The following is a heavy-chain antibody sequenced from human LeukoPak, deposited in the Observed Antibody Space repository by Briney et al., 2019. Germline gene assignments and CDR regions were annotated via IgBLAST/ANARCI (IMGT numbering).Heavy chain of an antibody. V-gene: IGHV1-69*04. CDR2: IIPILGIA. CDR1: GGTFSSYA. D-gene: IGHD3-22*01. CDR3: ARVRYYDSSGCRPPLTG. J-gene: IGHJ4*02. Sequence: ASVKVSCKASGGTFSSYAISWVRQAPGQGLEWMGRIIPILGIANYAQKFQGRVTITADKSTSTAYMELSSLRSEDTAVYYCARVRYYDSSGCRPPLTGWGQGTLVTVSS.